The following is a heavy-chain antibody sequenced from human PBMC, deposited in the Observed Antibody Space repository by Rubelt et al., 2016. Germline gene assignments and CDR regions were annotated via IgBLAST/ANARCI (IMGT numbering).Heavy chain of an antibody. V-gene: IGHV1-69*04. Sequence: QVQLVQSGAEVKKPGASVKVSCKVSGYTLTELSMHWVRQAPGKGLEWMGRIIPILGIANYAQKFQGRVTITADKSTSTAYMELSSLRSEDTAVYYCARALEGDFDYWGQGTLVTVSS. D-gene: IGHD1-1*01. CDR1: GYTLTELS. CDR3: ARALEGDFDY. J-gene: IGHJ4*02. CDR2: IIPILGIA.